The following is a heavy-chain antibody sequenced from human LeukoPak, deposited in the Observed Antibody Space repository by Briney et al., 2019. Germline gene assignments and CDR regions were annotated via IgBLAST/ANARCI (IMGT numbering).Heavy chain of an antibody. CDR3: AREDYYDSGSNDY. CDR2: MNPNSGNT. J-gene: IGHJ4*02. D-gene: IGHD3-22*01. CDR1: GYTFTTYD. Sequence: GASVKVSCKASGYTFTTYDITWVRQAPGQGLEWMGWMNPNSGNTAYAQKFQGRVTITRNTSISTAYIELSSLRSEDTAVYYCAREDYYDSGSNDYWGQGTLVTVSS. V-gene: IGHV1-8*03.